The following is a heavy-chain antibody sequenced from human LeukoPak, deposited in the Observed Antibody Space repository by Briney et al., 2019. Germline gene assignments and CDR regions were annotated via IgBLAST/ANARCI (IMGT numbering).Heavy chain of an antibody. D-gene: IGHD3-22*01. CDR3: AKDGKYYDSSGDYGY. V-gene: IGHV3-9*01. CDR2: LSWNSGSI. J-gene: IGHJ4*02. CDR1: GFTFYDYA. Sequence: QPGRSLRLSCAASGFTFYDYAMHWVRHAPGKGLEWVSGLSWNSGSIAYADSVKGRFTISRDNAKNSLYLQMNSLRAEDAALYYCAKDGKYYDSSGDYGYWGQGTLVTVSS.